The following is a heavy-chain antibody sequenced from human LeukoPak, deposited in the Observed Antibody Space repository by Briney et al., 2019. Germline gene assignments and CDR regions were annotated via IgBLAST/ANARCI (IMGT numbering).Heavy chain of an antibody. Sequence: PGGALRLSCAASGFTFSSYWMRWVRQAPGEGLMWVSRINSDGSSTSYADSVKGRFTISRDKAENTLYLQMNSLRAEDTAVYYCAKALGGIGNGFHIWGQGTMVTVSS. J-gene: IGHJ3*02. V-gene: IGHV3-74*01. CDR3: AKALGGIGNGFHI. CDR2: INSDGSST. CDR1: GFTFSSYW. D-gene: IGHD1-26*01.